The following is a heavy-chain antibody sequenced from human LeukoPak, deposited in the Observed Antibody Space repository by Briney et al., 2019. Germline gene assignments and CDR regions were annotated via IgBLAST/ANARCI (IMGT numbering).Heavy chain of an antibody. Sequence: GGSLRLSCAASGFTFSSYAMSWVRQAPGKGLEWVSAISGSGGSTYYADSVKGRFTISRDNSRNTLYLQMNSLRAEDTAVYYCTTCSSWYYYYYGMDVWGQGTMVTVSS. V-gene: IGHV3-23*01. CDR2: ISGSGGST. CDR1: GFTFSSYA. J-gene: IGHJ6*02. CDR3: TTCSSWYYYYYGMDV. D-gene: IGHD6-13*01.